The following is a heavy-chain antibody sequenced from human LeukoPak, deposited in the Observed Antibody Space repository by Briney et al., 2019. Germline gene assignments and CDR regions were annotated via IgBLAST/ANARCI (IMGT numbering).Heavy chain of an antibody. Sequence: GGSLRLSCAASGFTFSDHYMDWVRQAPGKGLEWVGRIKNKANSYTTEYAASVKGRFTISRDDSKNSLYLQMNSLKTEDTAVYYCTRETRGPHDILTGYSNECFDIWGQGTMVTASS. CDR1: GFTFSDHY. CDR3: TRETRGPHDILTGYSNECFDI. J-gene: IGHJ3*02. CDR2: IKNKANSYTT. V-gene: IGHV3-72*01. D-gene: IGHD3-9*01.